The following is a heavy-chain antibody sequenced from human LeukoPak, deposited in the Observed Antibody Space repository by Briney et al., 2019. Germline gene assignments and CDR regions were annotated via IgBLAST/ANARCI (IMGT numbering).Heavy chain of an antibody. CDR2: ISAYNGNT. J-gene: IGHJ6*03. CDR3: ARAPGIVVVPAAPYYYYYMDV. Sequence: GASVTVSCKASGYTFTSYGISWVRQAPGQGLEWMGWISAYNGNTNYAQKLQDRVTMTTDTSTRTAYMELRSLRSDDTAVYYCARAPGIVVVPAAPYYYYYMDVWGKGTTVTVSS. D-gene: IGHD2-2*01. CDR1: GYTFTSYG. V-gene: IGHV1-18*01.